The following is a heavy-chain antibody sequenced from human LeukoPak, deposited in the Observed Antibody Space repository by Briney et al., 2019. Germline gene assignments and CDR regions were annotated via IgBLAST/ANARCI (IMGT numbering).Heavy chain of an antibody. J-gene: IGHJ4*02. Sequence: PGGSLRLSCAASGFTFNKYALHWVRQAPGKGLEWVSHIYITSSSSRISYADSVKGRFTISRDNAKNSMYLQMNSLRDEDTAVYYCVRDNNWGFDYWGQGTLVTVSS. D-gene: IGHD7-27*01. V-gene: IGHV3-48*02. CDR3: VRDNNWGFDY. CDR1: GFTFNKYA. CDR2: ITSSSSRI.